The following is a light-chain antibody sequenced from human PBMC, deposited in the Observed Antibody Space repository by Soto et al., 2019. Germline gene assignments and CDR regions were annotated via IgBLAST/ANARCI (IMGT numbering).Light chain of an antibody. CDR2: LAS. Sequence: DNVLTQSPRSLPVTPGEPASISCRSRQSLLHGNGYHYLDWYLQKPGQSPQLLIYLASNRASGVTDRFSGSGAGTDVTLEISRVEAEDGRVYYCMQTLRTPLTIDGGTTVQI. CDR1: QSLLHGNGYHY. CDR3: MQTLRTPLT. J-gene: IGKJ4*02. V-gene: IGKV2-28*01.